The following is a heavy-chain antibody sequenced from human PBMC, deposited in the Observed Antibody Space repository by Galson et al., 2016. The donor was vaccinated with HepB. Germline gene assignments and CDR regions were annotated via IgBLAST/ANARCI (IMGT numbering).Heavy chain of an antibody. V-gene: IGHV3-15*01. CDR1: GFNFNEVW. J-gene: IGHJ4*02. CDR2: IKSKSEGTT. Sequence: LRLSCAGSGFNFNEVWMSWVRQAPGKGLEWVGRIKSKSEGTTDYAAPVKDRFIISRDDSKTTLYLQMNSLKTEDTAMYYCRLVVTPEGLESWGQGTLLTVSS. CDR3: RLVVTPEGLES. D-gene: IGHD2-21*02.